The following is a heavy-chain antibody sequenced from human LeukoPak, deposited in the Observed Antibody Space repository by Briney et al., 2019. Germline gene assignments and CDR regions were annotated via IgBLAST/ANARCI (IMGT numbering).Heavy chain of an antibody. CDR1: GYTFTSYG. J-gene: IGHJ6*02. Sequence: ASVKVSCKASGYTFTSYGISWVRQAPGQGLEWMGWISAYNGNTNYAQKLQGRVTVTTDTSTSTAYMELRSLRSDDTAVYYCARDVGFVVVNSDYYGMDVWGQGTTVTVSS. D-gene: IGHD2-15*01. CDR2: ISAYNGNT. CDR3: ARDVGFVVVNSDYYGMDV. V-gene: IGHV1-18*01.